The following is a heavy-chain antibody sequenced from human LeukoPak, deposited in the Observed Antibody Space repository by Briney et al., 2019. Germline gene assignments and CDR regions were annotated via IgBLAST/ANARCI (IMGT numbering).Heavy chain of an antibody. V-gene: IGHV4-34*01. CDR2: IYHSGST. Sequence: PSETLSLTCAVYGGAFSGYSWSWIRQPPGKGLEWIGSIYHSGSTYYNPSLKSRVTISVDTSKNQFSLKLSSVTAADTAVYYCARDTNRMDVWGQGTTVTVSS. CDR3: ARDTNRMDV. D-gene: IGHD2-2*01. J-gene: IGHJ6*02. CDR1: GGAFSGYS.